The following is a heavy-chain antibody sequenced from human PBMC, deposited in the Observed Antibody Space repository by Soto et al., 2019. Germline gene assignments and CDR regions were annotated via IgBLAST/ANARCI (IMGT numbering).Heavy chain of an antibody. CDR1: GGSISSGDYY. J-gene: IGHJ4*02. V-gene: IGHV4-30-4*01. CDR3: ARAPRREGYNWFEY. CDR2: IYNSGST. Sequence: SETLSLTCTVSGGSISSGDYYWSWVRQPPGKGLEWIGYIYNSGSTYYNPSLKSRLTISIDTSKNQFSLKLSTVTVADTAVYYCARAPRREGYNWFEYWGQGTLVT. D-gene: IGHD5-12*01.